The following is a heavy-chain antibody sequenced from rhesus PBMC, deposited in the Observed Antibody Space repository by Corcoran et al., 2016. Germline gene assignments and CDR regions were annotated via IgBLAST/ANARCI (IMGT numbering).Heavy chain of an antibody. CDR1: GGSISSNS. Sequence: QVQLQESGPELVKPSETLSLTCAVSGGSISSNSRSWRRPPPGEGLEWIGYIGGSSGSTNYNPSLKSRVTISTDTSKNQFSLKLSSVTAADTAVYYCARHKVYSSCSSRYYFDYWGQGVLVTVSS. D-gene: IGHD6-13*01. CDR3: ARHKVYSSCSSRYYFDY. J-gene: IGHJ4*01. CDR2: IGGSSGST. V-gene: IGHV4-165*01.